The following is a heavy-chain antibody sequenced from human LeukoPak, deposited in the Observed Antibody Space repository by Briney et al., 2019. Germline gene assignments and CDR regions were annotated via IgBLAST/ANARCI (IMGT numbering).Heavy chain of an antibody. J-gene: IGHJ4*02. CDR3: MASPAVAFDY. CDR1: GLTFSNAW. CDR2: IKSKTDGGTT. D-gene: IGHD6-19*01. V-gene: IGHV3-15*01. Sequence: GGSLRLSCAASGLTFSNAWMSWVRQAPGKGLDWVGRIKSKTDGGTTDYAAPVKGRFTISRDDSKNTLYLQMNSLKTEDTAVYYCMASPAVAFDYWGQGTLVTVSS.